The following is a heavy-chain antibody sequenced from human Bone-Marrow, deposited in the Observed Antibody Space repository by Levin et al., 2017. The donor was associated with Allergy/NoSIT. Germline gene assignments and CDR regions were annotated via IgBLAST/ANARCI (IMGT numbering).Heavy chain of an antibody. V-gene: IGHV4-31*02. J-gene: IGHJ4*02. CDR3: ARESVYYGSGSWIDC. CDR2: IYYPGNT. Sequence: SQTLSLTCTVSGESVSSSGFYWTWIRQYPGKGLEWIGHIYYPGNTSYNPSLKSRGSISEDRDKNQFSLKLDSVTAADTAVYYCARESVYYGSGSWIDCWGQGTLVTVSS. D-gene: IGHD3-10*01. CDR1: GESVSSSGFY.